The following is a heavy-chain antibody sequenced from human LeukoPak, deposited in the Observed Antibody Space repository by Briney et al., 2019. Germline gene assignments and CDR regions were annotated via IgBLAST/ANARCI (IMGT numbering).Heavy chain of an antibody. CDR3: AKERDTAMVTIDY. Sequence: PGGSLRLSCAASGFTFSSYGMHWVRQAPRKGLEWVAFIRYDGSNKYYADSVKGRFTISRDNSKNTLYLQMNSLRAEDTAVYYCAKERDTAMVTIDYWGQGTLVTVSS. V-gene: IGHV3-30*02. D-gene: IGHD5-18*01. CDR1: GFTFSSYG. J-gene: IGHJ4*02. CDR2: IRYDGSNK.